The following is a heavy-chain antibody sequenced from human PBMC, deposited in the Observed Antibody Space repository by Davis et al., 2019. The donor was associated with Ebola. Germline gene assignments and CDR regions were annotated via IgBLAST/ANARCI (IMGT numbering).Heavy chain of an antibody. Sequence: SETLSLTCTVSGGSVSNYYWSWIRQHPGKGLEWIGYIYYSGSTYYNPSLKSRVTISVDTSKNQFSLKLSSVTAADTAVYYCARDLHYYGMDVWGQGTTVTVSS. CDR2: IYYSGST. CDR3: ARDLHYYGMDV. J-gene: IGHJ6*02. V-gene: IGHV4-59*06. CDR1: GGSVSNYY. D-gene: IGHD5-24*01.